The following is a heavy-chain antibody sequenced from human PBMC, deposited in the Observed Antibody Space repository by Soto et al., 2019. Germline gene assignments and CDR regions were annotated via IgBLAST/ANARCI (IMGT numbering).Heavy chain of an antibody. CDR2: ISYDGSNK. V-gene: IGHV3-30*18. D-gene: IGHD3-9*01. J-gene: IGHJ4*02. CDR3: AKDGGGVGYFDWLFPY. Sequence: GGSLRLSCAASGFTFSSYGMHCVRQAPGKGLEWVAVISYDGSNKYYADSVKGRFTISRDNSKNTLYLQMNSLRAEDTAVYYCAKDGGGVGYFDWLFPYSGEGTMVTLSS. CDR1: GFTFSSYG.